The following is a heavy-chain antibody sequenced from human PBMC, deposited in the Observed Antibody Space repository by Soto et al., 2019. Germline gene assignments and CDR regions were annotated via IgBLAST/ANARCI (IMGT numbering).Heavy chain of an antibody. V-gene: IGHV3-30-3*01. CDR1: GFTFSSYA. D-gene: IGHD6-19*01. J-gene: IGHJ6*02. CDR2: ISYDGSNK. CDR3: ARESIAVSGDIYYGMDV. Sequence: QVQLVESGGGVVQPGRSLRLSCAASGFTFSSYAMHWVRQAPGKGLEWVAVISYDGSNKYYADSVKGRFTISRDNSKNTLYLQMNSLRAEDTAVYYCARESIAVSGDIYYGMDVWGQGTTVTVSS.